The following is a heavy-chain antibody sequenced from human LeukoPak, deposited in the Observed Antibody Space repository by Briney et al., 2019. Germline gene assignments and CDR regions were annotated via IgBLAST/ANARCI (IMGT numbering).Heavy chain of an antibody. CDR1: GFTFSSYA. CDR2: ISGSGGST. J-gene: IGHJ4*02. CDR3: AKVGQWLQLAYFDY. D-gene: IGHD6-19*01. Sequence: GGSLRLSCAASGFTFSSYAMSWVRQAPGKGLEWVSAISGSGGSTYYADSVKGRFTISRDNSKNTLYLQMSSLRAEDTAVYYCAKVGQWLQLAYFDYWGQGTLVTVSS. V-gene: IGHV3-23*01.